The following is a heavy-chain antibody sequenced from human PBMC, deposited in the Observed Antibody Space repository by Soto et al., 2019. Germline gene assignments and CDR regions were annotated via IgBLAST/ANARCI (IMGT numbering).Heavy chain of an antibody. J-gene: IGHJ4*02. V-gene: IGHV3-43D*04. CDR2: ISWDGTNT. D-gene: IGHD3-22*01. CDR1: GFTFDEYA. CDR3: AKVTYEYASSGPIDY. Sequence: GGSLRLSCAASGFTFDEYAMHWVRQTPGKGLEWVSRISWDGTNTYYADSVKGRFTISRDNSKNSLYLQMNSLRAEDTALYYCAKVTYEYASSGPIDYWGQGTMVTVSS.